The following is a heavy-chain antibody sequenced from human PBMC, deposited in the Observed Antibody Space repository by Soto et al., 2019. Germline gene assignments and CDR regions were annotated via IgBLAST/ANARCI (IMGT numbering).Heavy chain of an antibody. CDR3: AHRRGGADVSGDPLDF. J-gene: IGHJ3*01. V-gene: IGHV2-5*02. Sequence: SGPTLVKPTQTLTLTCTFSGFSLSTPGEGVGWIRRPPGKAFEWLALIYWDDEKRYSPSLKSRLTITKDTPENQVVLKMTNMDLVDTATYYCAHRRGGADVSGDPLDFWGQGTMVTVSS. CDR1: GFSLSTPGEG. D-gene: IGHD3-10*01. CDR2: IYWDDEK.